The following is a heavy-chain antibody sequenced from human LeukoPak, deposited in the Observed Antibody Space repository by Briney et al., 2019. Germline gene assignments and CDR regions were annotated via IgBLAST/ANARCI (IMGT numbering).Heavy chain of an antibody. CDR2: INLNSGGT. D-gene: IGHD2-15*01. Sequence: GASVKVSCKASGYTFTDYYMHWVRQAPGQGLEWMGWINLNSGGTNFAQRFQGRVTMTRDTSISTAYMDLSRLISDDTAVYYCGRDAGYCTGGSCWYFDHWGQGTLVTVSS. CDR3: GRDAGYCTGGSCWYFDH. CDR1: GYTFTDYY. J-gene: IGHJ4*02. V-gene: IGHV1-2*02.